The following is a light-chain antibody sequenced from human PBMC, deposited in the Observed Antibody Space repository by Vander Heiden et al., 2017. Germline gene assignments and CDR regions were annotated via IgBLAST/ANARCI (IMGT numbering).Light chain of an antibody. CDR3: QQRSNGPPMYT. Sequence: EIVLTQSPATLSLSPGERATLSCRASQSVSSYLAWYQQKPGQAPRLLIYDASNRATGIPARFSGSGYGTDFILTISSREPEDFAVYYCQQRSNGPPMYTFGQGTKLEIK. CDR1: QSVSSY. CDR2: DAS. J-gene: IGKJ2*01. V-gene: IGKV3-11*01.